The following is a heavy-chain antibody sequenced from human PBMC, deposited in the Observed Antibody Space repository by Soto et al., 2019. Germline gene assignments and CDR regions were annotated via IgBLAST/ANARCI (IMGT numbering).Heavy chain of an antibody. V-gene: IGHV1-69*06. CDR3: ARGNIVVVPAAITNWSYYGMDV. CDR2: IIPIFGTA. J-gene: IGHJ6*02. D-gene: IGHD2-2*01. CDR1: GGTFSSYA. Sequence: QVQLVQSGAAVKKPGSSVKVSCKASGGTFSSYAISWVRQAPGQGLEWMGGIIPIFGTANSAQKFQGRVTINADKTTRTAYMALSRLRSEDTAVYYCARGNIVVVPAAITNWSYYGMDVWGQGTTVTVSS.